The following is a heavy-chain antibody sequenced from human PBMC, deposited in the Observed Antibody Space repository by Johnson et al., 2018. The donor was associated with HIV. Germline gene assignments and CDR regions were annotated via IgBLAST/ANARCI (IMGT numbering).Heavy chain of an antibody. Sequence: QMLLVESGGGVVQPGRSLRLSCAASGFTFSSYAMHWVRQAPGKGLEWVAFIRYDGNNKFYADSVKGRFTISRDNSKNTLYLQMNSLRAEATAVYYCAKNSNVQLEHAFNIWGQGTMVTVSS. V-gene: IGHV3-30*04. CDR2: IRYDGNNK. CDR3: AKNSNVQLEHAFNI. J-gene: IGHJ3*02. CDR1: GFTFSSYA. D-gene: IGHD1-1*01.